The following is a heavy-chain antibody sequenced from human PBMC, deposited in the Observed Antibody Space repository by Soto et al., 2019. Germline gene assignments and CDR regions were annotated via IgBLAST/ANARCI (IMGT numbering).Heavy chain of an antibody. V-gene: IGHV4-59*12. J-gene: IGHJ4*02. CDR2: IYYSGST. D-gene: IGHD3-10*01. Sequence: ASETLSLTCTVSGGSISSYYWSWIRQPPGKGLEWIGYIYYSGSTNYNPSLKSRVTMSVDTSNNEFSLKLTSVTAADTAVYHCVRDLNYGLYYFDYWGQGTLVTVSS. CDR1: GGSISSYY. CDR3: VRDLNYGLYYFDY.